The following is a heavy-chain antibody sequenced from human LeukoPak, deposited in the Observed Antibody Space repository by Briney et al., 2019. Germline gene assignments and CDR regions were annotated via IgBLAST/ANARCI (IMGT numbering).Heavy chain of an antibody. CDR2: ISSSGSTI. D-gene: IGHD3-22*01. V-gene: IGHV3-11*01. CDR1: GFTFSDYY. J-gene: IGHJ4*02. CDR3: ARDRGTYYYDTSGYYFAY. Sequence: GGSLRLSCAASGFTFSDYYMSWIRQAPGKGLEWVSYISSSGSTIYYADSVKGRFTISRDNAKNSLYLQMNSLRAEDTAVYYCARDRGTYYYDTSGYYFAYWGQGTLVTVSS.